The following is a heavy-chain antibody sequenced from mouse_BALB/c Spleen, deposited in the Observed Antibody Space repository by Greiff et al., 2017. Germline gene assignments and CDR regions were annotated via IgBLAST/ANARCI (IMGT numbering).Heavy chain of an antibody. D-gene: IGHD2-1*01. J-gene: IGHJ4*01. CDR1: GYTFTSYW. Sequence: EVQLQQSGTVLARPGASVKMSCKASGYTFTSYWMHWVKQRPGQGLEWIGAIYPGNSDTSYNQKFKGKAKLTAVTSTSTAYMELSSLTNEDSAVYYCTNYYGNTYAMDYWGQGTSVTVSS. V-gene: IGHV1-5*01. CDR2: IYPGNSDT. CDR3: TNYYGNTYAMDY.